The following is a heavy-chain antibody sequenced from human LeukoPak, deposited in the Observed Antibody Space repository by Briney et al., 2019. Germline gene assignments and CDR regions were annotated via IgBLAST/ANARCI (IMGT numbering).Heavy chain of an antibody. V-gene: IGHV1-2*02. CDR1: GYTFLDYY. D-gene: IGHD2-15*01. CDR3: ARGSVVPQNWFDP. Sequence: GASVKVSCKASGYTFLDYYVHWVRQAPGQGLEWMGWVSPTSGDTNYAPKFQGRVTMTRDTSITTAYMELSSLTLDDTAVYYCARGSVVPQNWFDPWGQGTLVTVSS. J-gene: IGHJ5*02. CDR2: VSPTSGDT.